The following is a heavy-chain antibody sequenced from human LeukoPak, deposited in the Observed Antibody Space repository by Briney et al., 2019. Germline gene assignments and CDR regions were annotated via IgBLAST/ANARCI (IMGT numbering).Heavy chain of an antibody. D-gene: IGHD1-26*01. CDR2: MYSSGGV. CDR1: GGSINNYY. J-gene: IGHJ4*02. CDR3: LREPLP. V-gene: IGHV4-4*07. Sequence: PSETLSLTCTVSGGSINNYYWGWIRQPAGKGLEWIGRMYSSGGVSYNPSLKSRVTMSGDTSKNQISLKVISVTAADTAVYYCLREPLPWGQGTLVTVSS.